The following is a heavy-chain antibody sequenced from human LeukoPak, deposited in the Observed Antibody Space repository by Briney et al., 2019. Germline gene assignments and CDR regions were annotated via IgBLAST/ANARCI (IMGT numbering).Heavy chain of an antibody. V-gene: IGHV4-39*07. D-gene: IGHD3-22*01. CDR1: GGSISSSSYY. CDR2: IYYSGST. J-gene: IGHJ4*02. Sequence: SETLSLTCTVSGGSISSSSYYWGWIRQPPGKGVEWIGSIYYSGSTYYNPSLKSRVTISVDTSKNQFSLKLSSVTAAHTAVYYCARGVYSSGYYRYWGQGTLVTVSS. CDR3: ARGVYSSGYYRY.